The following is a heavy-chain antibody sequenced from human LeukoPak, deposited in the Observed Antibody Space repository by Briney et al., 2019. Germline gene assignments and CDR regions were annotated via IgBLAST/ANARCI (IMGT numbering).Heavy chain of an antibody. CDR3: AMAMATIFGGYDFDY. CDR1: GGTFSSYA. J-gene: IGHJ4*02. CDR2: IIPIFGTA. V-gene: IGHV1-69*13. Sequence: SVKVSCKASGGTFSSYAISWVRQAPGQGLEWMGGIIPIFGTANYAQKFQGRVTITADESTSTAYMELSSLRSEDTAVYYCAMAMATIFGGYDFDYWGQGTLVTVSS. D-gene: IGHD3-3*01.